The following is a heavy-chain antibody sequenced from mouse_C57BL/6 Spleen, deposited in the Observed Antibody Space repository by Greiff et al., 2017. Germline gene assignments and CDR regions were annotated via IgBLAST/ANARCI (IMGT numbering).Heavy chain of an antibody. D-gene: IGHD1-1*01. CDR1: GYSITSGYY. V-gene: IGHV3-6*01. Sequence: EVQRVESGPGLVKPSQSLSLTCSVTGYSITSGYYWNWIRQFPGNKLEWMGYISYDGSNNYNPSLKNRISITRDTSKNQFFLKLNSVTTEDTATYYCASPILRFAMDYWGQGTSVTVSS. J-gene: IGHJ4*01. CDR2: ISYDGSN. CDR3: ASPILRFAMDY.